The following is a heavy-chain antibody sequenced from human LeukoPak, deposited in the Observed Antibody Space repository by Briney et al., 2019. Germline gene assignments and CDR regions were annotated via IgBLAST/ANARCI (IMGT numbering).Heavy chain of an antibody. Sequence: GGSLRLSCATSGFPFGSYWMLWVRQAPEKGLVWVSRINEDGTTTNYADSVKGRFTISRDNTENTLFLQMNSPRAEDTAVYYCARAQFDIWGQGTMVTVSS. CDR3: ARAQFDI. CDR2: INEDGTTT. CDR1: GFPFGSYW. V-gene: IGHV3-74*01. J-gene: IGHJ3*02.